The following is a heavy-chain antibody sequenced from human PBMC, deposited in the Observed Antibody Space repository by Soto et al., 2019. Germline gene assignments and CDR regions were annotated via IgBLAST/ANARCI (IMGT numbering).Heavy chain of an antibody. V-gene: IGHV4-59*08. CDR3: ARLSPGDFGDYGDYPDFDY. CDR2: IYYSGST. D-gene: IGHD4-17*01. J-gene: IGHJ4*02. Sequence: SETLSLTCTVSGGSISSYYGSWIRQPPGKGLEWIGYIYYSGSTNYNPSLKSRVTISVDTSKNQFSLKLSSVTAADTAVYYCARLSPGDFGDYGDYPDFDYWGQGTLVTVSS. CDR1: GGSISSYY.